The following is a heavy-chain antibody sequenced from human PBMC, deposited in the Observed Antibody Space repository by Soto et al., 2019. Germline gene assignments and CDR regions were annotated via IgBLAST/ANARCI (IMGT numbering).Heavy chain of an antibody. CDR2: ASHTGGT. CDR1: GGSFSGWH. Sequence: QVQVQQWGAGLLKFSETLSLTCAVNGGSFSGWHWNWIRQPPGKGLEWIGEASHTGGTNYNPSLESRVTISVDRSRNQLSLKLTPVSAADTAVYYCARSRNLDVWGPGTTVIVSS. J-gene: IGHJ6*02. D-gene: IGHD1-1*01. CDR3: ARSRNLDV. V-gene: IGHV4-34*01.